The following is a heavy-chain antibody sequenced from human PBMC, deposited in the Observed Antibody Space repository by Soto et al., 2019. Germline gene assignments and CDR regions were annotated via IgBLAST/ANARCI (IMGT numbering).Heavy chain of an antibody. J-gene: IGHJ4*02. CDR1: GGTFSSYA. Sequence: QVQLVQSGAEVKKPGSSVKVSCKASGGTFSSYAISWVRQAPGQGLEWMGGIIPIFGTANYAQKFQGRVTITADESPSTAYMELSSLRSEDTAVYYCARGWDLTGYYSYYFDYWGQGTLVTVSS. CDR2: IIPIFGTA. D-gene: IGHD3-9*01. CDR3: ARGWDLTGYYSYYFDY. V-gene: IGHV1-69*01.